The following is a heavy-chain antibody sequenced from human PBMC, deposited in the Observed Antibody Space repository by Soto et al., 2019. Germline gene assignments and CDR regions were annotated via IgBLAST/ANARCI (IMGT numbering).Heavy chain of an antibody. CDR3: ARVAGTTGTFDY. CDR2: IIAIYGTA. CDR1: GGTFSSYA. V-gene: IGHV1-69*05. Sequence: SVKVSCKASGGTFSSYAISWVRQAPGQGLEWMGWIIAIYGTAKYAQKFQGRVTITRDESASTAYMELSSLRSEDTAVYYCARVAGTTGTFDYWGQGTLVTVSS. J-gene: IGHJ4*02. D-gene: IGHD6-19*01.